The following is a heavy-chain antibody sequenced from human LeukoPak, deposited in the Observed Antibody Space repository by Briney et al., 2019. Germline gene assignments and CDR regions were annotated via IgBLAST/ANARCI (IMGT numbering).Heavy chain of an antibody. CDR3: AKLDGVLRFLEWLFPFDY. CDR1: GFTFSSYA. Sequence: GGSLRLSCAASGFTFSSYAMSWVRQAPGKGLECVSAISGSGGSTYYADSVKGRFTISRDNSKNTLYLQMNSLRAEDTAVYYCAKLDGVLRFLEWLFPFDYWGQGTLVTVSS. CDR2: ISGSGGST. J-gene: IGHJ4*02. V-gene: IGHV3-23*01. D-gene: IGHD3-3*01.